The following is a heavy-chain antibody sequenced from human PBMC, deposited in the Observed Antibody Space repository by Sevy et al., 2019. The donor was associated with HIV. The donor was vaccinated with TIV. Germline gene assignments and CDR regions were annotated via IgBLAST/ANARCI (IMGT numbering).Heavy chain of an antibody. Sequence: GGSLRLSCAASGFTFSSYAMHWVRQAPGKGLEGVAVISYDGSNKYYADSVKGRFTISRDNSKNTLYLQMNSLRAEDTAVYYCAREPIFYDSSGYPSWYFDLWGRGTLVTVSS. CDR3: AREPIFYDSSGYPSWYFDL. CDR1: GFTFSSYA. CDR2: ISYDGSNK. V-gene: IGHV3-30-3*01. J-gene: IGHJ2*01. D-gene: IGHD3-22*01.